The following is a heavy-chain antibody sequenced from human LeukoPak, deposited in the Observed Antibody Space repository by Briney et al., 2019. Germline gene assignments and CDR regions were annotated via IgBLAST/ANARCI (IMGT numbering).Heavy chain of an antibody. CDR1: GFTFSSYA. CDR3: ARAGYYYDSSGYYPRYYNYYYMDV. J-gene: IGHJ6*03. V-gene: IGHV3-64*01. D-gene: IGHD3-22*01. CDR2: ISSNGGST. Sequence: GGSLRLSCAASGFTFSSYAMHWVRQAPGKGLEYVSAISSNGGSTYYANSVKGRFTISRDNSKNTLYLQMNSLRAEDTAVFYCARAGYYYDSSGYYPRYYNYYYMDVWGKGTTVTVSS.